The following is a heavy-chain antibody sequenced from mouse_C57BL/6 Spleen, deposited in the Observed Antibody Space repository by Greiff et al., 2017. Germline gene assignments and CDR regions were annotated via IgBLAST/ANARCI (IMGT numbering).Heavy chain of an antibody. V-gene: IGHV5-6*01. D-gene: IGHD2-3*01. CDR2: ISSGGSYT. Sequence: EVQRVESGGDLVKPGGSLKLSCAASGFTFSSYGMSWVRQTPDKRLEWVATISSGGSYTYYPDSVKGRFTISRDNAKNTLYLQMSSLKSEDTAMYYCARHGGIYDGYYVGFAYWGQGTLVTVSA. CDR3: ARHGGIYDGYYVGFAY. CDR1: GFTFSSYG. J-gene: IGHJ3*01.